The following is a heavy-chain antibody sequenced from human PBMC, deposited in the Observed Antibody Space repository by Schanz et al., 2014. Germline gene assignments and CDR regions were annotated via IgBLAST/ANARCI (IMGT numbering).Heavy chain of an antibody. Sequence: EQLVESGGGLVQPGGSLRLSCAASGFRAITNYMTWVRQAPGKGLEWVSIMFPGGNTYYADSVKGRFTISRDNSKNTLFLQMSSLRAEDTAVYYCAKDGVEAGATVWGQGILVTVSS. V-gene: IGHV3-66*01. D-gene: IGHD6-25*01. CDR2: MFPGGNT. J-gene: IGHJ4*02. CDR3: AKDGVEAGATV. CDR1: GFRAITNY.